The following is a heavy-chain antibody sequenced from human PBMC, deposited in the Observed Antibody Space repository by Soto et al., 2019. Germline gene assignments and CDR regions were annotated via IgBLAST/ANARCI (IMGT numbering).Heavy chain of an antibody. CDR3: ARVRGVVVPAAMRSNWFDP. CDR1: GFTFSGYG. CDR2: ISGSSSTI. D-gene: IGHD2-2*01. Sequence: GGSLRLSCAASGFTFSGYGMNWVRQVPGKGLEWVSFISGSSSTIYYADSVKGRFTISRDNAKNSLYLRMNSLRDEDAAVYYCARVRGVVVPAAMRSNWFDPWGLGTLVTVSS. V-gene: IGHV3-48*02. J-gene: IGHJ5*02.